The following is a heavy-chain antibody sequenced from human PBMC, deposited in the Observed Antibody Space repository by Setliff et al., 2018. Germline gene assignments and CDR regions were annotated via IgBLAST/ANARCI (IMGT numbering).Heavy chain of an antibody. CDR2: INHSGSA. V-gene: IGHV4-34*01. CDR1: GGSFSGHH. D-gene: IGHD3-22*01. J-gene: IGHJ3*02. Sequence: SETLSLTCAVYGGSFSGHHWCWIRQRPWKGLEWIGEINHSGSANYNPSLKSRVTISLDTSKNQFSLKLSSVTAADTAVYYCARGDYYDSSAYSPDTFDIWGQGTMVTVSS. CDR3: ARGDYYDSSAYSPDTFDI.